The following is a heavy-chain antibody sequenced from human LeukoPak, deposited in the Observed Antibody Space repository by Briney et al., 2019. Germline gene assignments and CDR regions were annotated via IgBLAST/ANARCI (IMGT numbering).Heavy chain of an antibody. CDR2: IRSKAYGGTT. CDR3: TRDRRYPVLRYFDWLPRDAFDI. Sequence: PGGSLRLSCTASGSTFGDYAMSWVRQAPGKGLEWVGFIRSKAYGGTTEYAASVKGRFTISRDDSKSIAYLQMNSLKTEDTAVYYCTRDRRYPVLRYFDWLPRDAFDIWGQGTMVTVSS. V-gene: IGHV3-49*04. CDR1: GSTFGDYA. J-gene: IGHJ3*02. D-gene: IGHD3-9*01.